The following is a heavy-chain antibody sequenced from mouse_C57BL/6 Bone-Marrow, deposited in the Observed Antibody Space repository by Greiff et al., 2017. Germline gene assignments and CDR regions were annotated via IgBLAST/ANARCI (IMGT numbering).Heavy chain of an antibody. V-gene: IGHV1-42*01. CDR3: ARWGWLLRSWFAY. D-gene: IGHD2-3*01. Sequence: EVNLVESGPELVKPGASVKISCKASGYSFTGYYMNWVKQSPEKSLEWIGEINPSTGGTTYNQKFKAKATLTVDKSSSTAYMQLKSLTSEDSAVYYCARWGWLLRSWFAYWGQGTLVTVSA. CDR1: GYSFTGYY. CDR2: INPSTGGT. J-gene: IGHJ3*01.